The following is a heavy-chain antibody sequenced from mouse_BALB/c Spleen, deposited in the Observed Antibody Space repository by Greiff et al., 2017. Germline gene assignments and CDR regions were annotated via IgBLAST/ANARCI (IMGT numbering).Heavy chain of an antibody. CDR3: ARDPPYYGSP. J-gene: IGHJ3*01. D-gene: IGHD1-1*01. CDR1: GFTFSSYG. Sequence: DVMLVESGGGLVQPGGSLKLSCAASGFTFSSYGMSWVRQTPDKRLELVATINSNGGSTYYPDSVKGRFTISRDNAKNTLYLQMSSLKSEDTAMYYCARDPPYYGSPWGQGTLVTVSA. CDR2: INSNGGST. V-gene: IGHV5-6-3*01.